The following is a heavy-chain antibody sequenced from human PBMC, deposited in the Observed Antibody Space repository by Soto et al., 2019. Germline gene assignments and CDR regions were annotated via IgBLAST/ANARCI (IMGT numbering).Heavy chain of an antibody. V-gene: IGHV5-10-1*01. CDR1: GYSFTSSW. D-gene: IGHD3-10*01. Sequence: GESLKISCNGSGYSFTSSWISWVRQMPGKGLEWMGRIDPSDSYTNYSPSFQGHVTISADKSISTAYLQWSSLKASDTDMYYCARDSITMVRGNYCGMDVWGQGTTVTVSS. CDR2: IDPSDSYT. J-gene: IGHJ6*02. CDR3: ARDSITMVRGNYCGMDV.